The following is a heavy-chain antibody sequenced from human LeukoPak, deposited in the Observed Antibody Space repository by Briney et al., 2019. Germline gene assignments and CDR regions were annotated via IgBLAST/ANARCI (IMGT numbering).Heavy chain of an antibody. CDR1: GFTFSSYS. CDR2: ISSSSSYI. D-gene: IGHD3-22*01. J-gene: IGHJ4*02. Sequence: KTGGSLRLSCAASGFTFSSYSMNWVRQAPGKGLEWVSSISSSSSYIYYADSVKGRFTISRDNAKNSLYLQMNSLRAEDTAVYYCARDEVAYYYDSSGYDWGQGTLVTVSS. CDR3: ARDEVAYYYDSSGYD. V-gene: IGHV3-21*01.